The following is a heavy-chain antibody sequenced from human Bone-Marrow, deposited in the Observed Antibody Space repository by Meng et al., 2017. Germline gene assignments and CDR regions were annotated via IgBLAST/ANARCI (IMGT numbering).Heavy chain of an antibody. CDR1: GFTFSSYA. CDR2: ISYDGSNK. V-gene: IGHV3-30*01. D-gene: IGHD3-22*01. Sequence: GGSLRLSCAASGFTFSSYAMHWVRQAPGKGIEWVAVISYDGSNKYYADSVKGRFTISRDNSKNTLYLQMNSLRAEDTAVYYCAGDSSGYYYAFDIWGQGTMVTVSS. J-gene: IGHJ3*02. CDR3: AGDSSGYYYAFDI.